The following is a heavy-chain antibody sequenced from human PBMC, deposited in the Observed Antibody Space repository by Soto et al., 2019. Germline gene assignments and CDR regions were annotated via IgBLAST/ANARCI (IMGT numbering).Heavy chain of an antibody. D-gene: IGHD3-22*01. CDR2: IYYSGGT. CDR3: ARGSVDTVDSSGFYEY. CDR1: DGSVRTNTYY. V-gene: IGHV4-61*01. J-gene: IGHJ4*02. Sequence: SETLSLTCTVSDGSVRTNTYYWSWIRQPPGKGLDWIGYIYYSGGTYYNPSLKSRVSMSVDTSKSQFSLKLTSVTAADRAVYYCARGSVDTVDSSGFYEYWGQGTPVTVSS.